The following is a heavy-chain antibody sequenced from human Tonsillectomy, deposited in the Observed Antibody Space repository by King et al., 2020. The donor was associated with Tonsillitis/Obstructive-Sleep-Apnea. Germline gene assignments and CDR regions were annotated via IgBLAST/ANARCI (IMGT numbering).Heavy chain of an antibody. Sequence: VQLVQSGAEVKRPGASVKVSCKASGYTFTNYYMHWVRQAPGQGLEWMGIISPSGGSTSYAQKFQGRVTMTRDTSTSTVYMELSSLRSEDTAVYYCARDPWDIAVVPTVISGNWFDPWGQGTLVTVSS. CDR1: GYTFTNYY. J-gene: IGHJ5*02. D-gene: IGHD2-2*02. CDR3: ARDPWDIAVVPTVISGNWFDP. V-gene: IGHV1-46*01. CDR2: ISPSGGST.